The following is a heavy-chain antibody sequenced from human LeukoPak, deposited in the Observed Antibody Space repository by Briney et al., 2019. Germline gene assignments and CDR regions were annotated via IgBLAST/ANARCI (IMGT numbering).Heavy chain of an antibody. J-gene: IGHJ4*02. CDR3: ARAGQDILQFLEPPLIDY. CDR2: INPNSGDT. CDR1: GYTFSGYY. V-gene: IGHV1-2*02. D-gene: IGHD3-3*01. Sequence: ASVKVSCKASGYTFSGYYMHWVRQAPGQGLEWMGWINPNSGDTKYAQMFQGRVTMTRDTSISTAYMELSRLRSDDTAVYYCARAGQDILQFLEPPLIDYWGQGTLVTVSS.